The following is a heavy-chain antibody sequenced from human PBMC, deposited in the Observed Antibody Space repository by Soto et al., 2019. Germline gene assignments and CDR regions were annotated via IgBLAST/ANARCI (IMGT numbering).Heavy chain of an antibody. CDR3: VEGWNDF. CDR1: GFMFSSAW. D-gene: IGHD1-1*01. Sequence: EVQMVQSGGDLVKPGGSLRLSCVTSGFMFSSAWMSWVRQAPGKGLEWVARIKSKADGGARDYAAPVKGRFTISRDDSKNTVYLHMNSLRAEDTAVYYCVEGWNDFWGQGTLVTVSS. V-gene: IGHV3-15*01. CDR2: IKSKADGGAR. J-gene: IGHJ4*02.